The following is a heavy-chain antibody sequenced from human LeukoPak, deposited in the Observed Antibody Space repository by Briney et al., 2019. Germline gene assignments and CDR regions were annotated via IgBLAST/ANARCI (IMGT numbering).Heavy chain of an antibody. J-gene: IGHJ5*02. CDR3: ARVTGGKYCSTTSCYMRGWFDP. V-gene: IGHV1-69*13. CDR2: IIPIFGTA. Sequence: GASVKVSCKASGGTFSSYAISWVRQAPGQGLEWMGGIIPIFGTANYAQKFQGRVTITADESTSTAYMELSSLRSEDTATYYCARVTGGKYCSTTSCYMRGWFDPWGQGTLVTVSS. CDR1: GGTFSSYA. D-gene: IGHD2-2*02.